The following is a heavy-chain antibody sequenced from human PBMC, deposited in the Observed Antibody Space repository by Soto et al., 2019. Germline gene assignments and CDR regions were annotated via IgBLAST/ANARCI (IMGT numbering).Heavy chain of an antibody. V-gene: IGHV3-33*01. CDR1: GFTFSSYG. CDR2: IWYDGSNK. Sequence: QVQLVESGGGVVQPGRSLRLSCAASGFTFSSYGMHWVRQAPGKGLEWVAVIWYDGSNKYYADSVKGRFTISRDNSKNTLYLQMNSLRAEDTAVYYYARDPWATRIFGYFDYWGQGTLVTVSS. CDR3: ARDPWATRIFGYFDY. J-gene: IGHJ4*02. D-gene: IGHD2-15*01.